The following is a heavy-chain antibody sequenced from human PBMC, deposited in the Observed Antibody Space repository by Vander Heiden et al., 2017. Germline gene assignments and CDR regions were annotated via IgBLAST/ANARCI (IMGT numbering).Heavy chain of an antibody. V-gene: IGHV4-39*01. D-gene: IGHD1-7*01. J-gene: IGHJ4*02. CDR1: GGSISSSNYF. CDR2: VYDNGDT. CDR3: ARSRSGTIDF. Sequence: LQLQESGPRLEKPSATLSLTCSVTGGSISSSNYFLGWIRQPPGKGLEWIGSVYDNGDTYYNSSLTSRVTVSVDTSKNQFSLKLTSVTAADTAVYFCARSRSGTIDFWGQGTLVTVSS.